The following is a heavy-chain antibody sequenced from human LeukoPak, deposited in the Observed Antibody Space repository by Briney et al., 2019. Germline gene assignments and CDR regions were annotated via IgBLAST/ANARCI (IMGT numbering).Heavy chain of an antibody. J-gene: IGHJ4*02. CDR1: GCTFNNAW. CDR3: TTIWPDYYDSSGYY. V-gene: IGHV3-15*01. CDR2: IKSKTDRGTK. D-gene: IGHD3-22*01. Sequence: GGSLRLSCAASGCTFNNAWMNWVRQAPGKGLDWVGRIKSKTDRGTKDYAARVKGRFTISRDDSKNMLYLQMNSLKTEDTAVYYCTTIWPDYYDSSGYYWGQGSLVSVSS.